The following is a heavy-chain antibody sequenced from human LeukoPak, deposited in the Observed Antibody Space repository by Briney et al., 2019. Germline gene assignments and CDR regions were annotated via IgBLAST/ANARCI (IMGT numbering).Heavy chain of an antibody. CDR2: ISSNGGST. CDR3: ARAIGPYSGSYFDY. D-gene: IGHD1-26*01. CDR1: GFTFSSYA. V-gene: IGHV3-64*01. J-gene: IGHJ4*02. Sequence: GGSLRLSCAVSGFTFSSYAMHSVRQAPGKGLEYVSAISSNGGSTYYANSVKGRFTISRDNSKNTLYLQMGSLRAEDMAVYYCARAIGPYSGSYFDYWGQGTLVTVSS.